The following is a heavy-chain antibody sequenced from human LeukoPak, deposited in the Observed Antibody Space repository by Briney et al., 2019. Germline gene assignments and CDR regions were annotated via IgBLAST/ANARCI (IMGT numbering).Heavy chain of an antibody. Sequence: GESLKISCKASGYTFSNYWIGWVRQVPEKGLEWMGTIYPGDSDTKYRPSLQGQVTISVDKSITTVYLQWSSLKASDTAMYYCARYSHQYRHSSGTSLYGLDMWGQGTTVIVSS. V-gene: IGHV5-51*01. J-gene: IGHJ6*02. CDR1: GYTFSNYW. D-gene: IGHD3-10*01. CDR2: IYPGDSDT. CDR3: ARYSHQYRHSSGTSLYGLDM.